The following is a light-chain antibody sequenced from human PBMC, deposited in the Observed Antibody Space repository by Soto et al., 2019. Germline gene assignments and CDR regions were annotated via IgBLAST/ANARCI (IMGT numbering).Light chain of an antibody. Sequence: DIQMTQSPSTLSASVGDRVTITCRASQGISSYLAWYQQKPGKAPKLLIYAAYNLQSGVPSRFSGSGSGTDFTLTISCLQSEDFATYYCQQYYSYPRTFGQVTKVDIK. CDR3: QQYYSYPRT. CDR2: AAY. CDR1: QGISSY. J-gene: IGKJ1*01. V-gene: IGKV1-9*01.